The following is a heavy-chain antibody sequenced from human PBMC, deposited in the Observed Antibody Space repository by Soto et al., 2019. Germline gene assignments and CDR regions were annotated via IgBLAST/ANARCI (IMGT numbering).Heavy chain of an antibody. CDR3: ARGFYSSGWTEYFDY. J-gene: IGHJ4*02. D-gene: IGHD6-19*01. V-gene: IGHV3-11*01. Sequence: GGSLRLSCAASGFTFSDYYTSWIRQAPGKGLEWVSYISSSGSTIYYADSVKGRFTISRDNAKNSLYLQMNSLRAEDTAVYYCARGFYSSGWTEYFDYWGQGTLVTVSS. CDR1: GFTFSDYY. CDR2: ISSSGSTI.